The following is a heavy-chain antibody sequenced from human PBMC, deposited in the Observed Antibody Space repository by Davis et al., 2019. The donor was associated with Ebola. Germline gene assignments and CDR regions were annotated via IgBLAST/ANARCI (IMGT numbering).Heavy chain of an antibody. CDR2: IYPGDSDT. Sequence: GESLKISCKGSGYSFTSYWIGWVRQMPGKGLEWMGIIYPGDSDTRYSPSFQGQVTISADKSISTAYLQWSSLKASDTAMYYCARTYSGSYHSRRAFDIWGQGTMVTVSS. CDR1: GYSFTSYW. J-gene: IGHJ3*02. CDR3: ARTYSGSYHSRRAFDI. V-gene: IGHV5-51*01. D-gene: IGHD1-26*01.